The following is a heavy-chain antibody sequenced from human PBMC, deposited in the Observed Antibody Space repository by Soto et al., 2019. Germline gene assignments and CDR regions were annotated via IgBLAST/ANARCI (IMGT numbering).Heavy chain of an antibody. J-gene: IGHJ4*02. CDR2: ISGSGGST. CDR3: AKGSFYDILTGYFDY. V-gene: IGHV3-23*01. Sequence: PGGSLRLSCAASGFTFSSYAMSWVRQAPGKGLEWVSAISGSGGSTYYADSVKGRFTISRGNSKNTLYLQMNSLRAEDTAVYYCAKGSFYDILTGYFDYWGQGTLVTVSS. CDR1: GFTFSSYA. D-gene: IGHD3-9*01.